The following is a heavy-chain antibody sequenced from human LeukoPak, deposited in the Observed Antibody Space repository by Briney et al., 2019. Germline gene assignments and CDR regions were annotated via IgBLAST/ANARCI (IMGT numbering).Heavy chain of an antibody. Sequence: SETLSLTRAVYGGSFSGYFWSWIRQPPGKRLEWIGEINHSGSTNYNPSLKSRVTISVDTSKNQFSLKLSSVTAADTAVYYCARMGIAAAGRGRDFDYWGQGTLVAVSS. CDR2: INHSGST. V-gene: IGHV4-34*01. CDR1: GGSFSGYF. D-gene: IGHD6-13*01. CDR3: ARMGIAAAGRGRDFDY. J-gene: IGHJ4*02.